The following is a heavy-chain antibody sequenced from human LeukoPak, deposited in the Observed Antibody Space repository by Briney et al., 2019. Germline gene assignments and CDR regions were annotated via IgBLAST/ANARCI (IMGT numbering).Heavy chain of an antibody. V-gene: IGHV3-7*01. J-gene: IGHJ4*02. Sequence: SGGSLRLSCAASGFTFSSYAMTWVRQAPGKGLEWVANIKSDGSEKYYADSVKGRFTISRDNAKNSLSLQMNSLRVEDTAQYYCAREEWIGELSKFDYWGQGTLVTVSS. D-gene: IGHD3-10*01. CDR2: IKSDGSEK. CDR3: AREEWIGELSKFDY. CDR1: GFTFSSYA.